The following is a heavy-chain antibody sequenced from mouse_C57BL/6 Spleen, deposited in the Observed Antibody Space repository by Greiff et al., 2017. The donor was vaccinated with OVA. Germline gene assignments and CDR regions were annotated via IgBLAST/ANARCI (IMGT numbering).Heavy chain of an antibody. CDR2: ISSGSSTI. CDR3: ARELLRNYAMDD. CDR1: GFTFSDYG. D-gene: IGHD1-1*01. J-gene: IGHJ4*01. Sequence: EVKLMESGGGLVKPGGSLKLSCAASGFTFSDYGMHWVRQAPEKGLEWVAYISSGSSTIYYAATVTGRFPIYRDNAKNTLCLQMTSLRSEDTAMYYCARELLRNYAMDDWGQGTSVTVSS. V-gene: IGHV5-17*01.